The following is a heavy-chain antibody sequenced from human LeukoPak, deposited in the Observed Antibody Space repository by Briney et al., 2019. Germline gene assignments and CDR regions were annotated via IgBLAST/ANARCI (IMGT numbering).Heavy chain of an antibody. Sequence: GGSLRLSCVASGFTFSTYTMNWVRQAPGKGLECVSYIRGSDSSIYYADSVKGLFTISRDNSKNTLYLQMNSLRAEDTAVYYCAKDPTEYSSGWYPLDYWGQGTLVTVSS. CDR1: GFTFSTYT. J-gene: IGHJ4*02. CDR2: IRGSDSSI. V-gene: IGHV3-48*01. D-gene: IGHD6-19*01. CDR3: AKDPTEYSSGWYPLDY.